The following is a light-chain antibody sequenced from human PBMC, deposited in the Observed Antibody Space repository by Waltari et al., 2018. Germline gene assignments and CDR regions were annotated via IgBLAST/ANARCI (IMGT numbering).Light chain of an antibody. V-gene: IGLV1-47*01. Sequence: QSVLTQPPSASGTPGQRVTISCSGSSSNFGNHHVYWYQQLPGTAPKLLIYRNAQRPSGVPDRFSGSRSGPSASLAINGLRSEDEADYYCAVWDDSLSGVFGGGTKVTVL. J-gene: IGLJ3*02. CDR1: SSNFGNHH. CDR2: RNA. CDR3: AVWDDSLSGV.